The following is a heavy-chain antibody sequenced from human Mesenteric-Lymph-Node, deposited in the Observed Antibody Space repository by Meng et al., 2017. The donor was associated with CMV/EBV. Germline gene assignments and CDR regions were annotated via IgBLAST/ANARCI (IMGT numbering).Heavy chain of an antibody. D-gene: IGHD3-16*02. V-gene: IGHV3-7*01. CDR2: IKEDGSEK. J-gene: IGHJ4*02. Sequence: GESLKISCAASGFTFNNYAMTWVRQAPGKGLEWVANIKEDGSEKYYVDSVKGRSTISRDNAKNSLYLQMNSLRAEDTAVYYCARDVSPLPGPFDCWGPGTLVTVSS. CDR1: GFTFNNYA. CDR3: ARDVSPLPGPFDC.